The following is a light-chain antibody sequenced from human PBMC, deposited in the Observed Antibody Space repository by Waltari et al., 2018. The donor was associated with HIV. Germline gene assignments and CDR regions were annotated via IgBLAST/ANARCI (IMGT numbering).Light chain of an antibody. CDR3: QQYNKWPPWT. CDR1: QSVSNI. J-gene: IGKJ1*01. Sequence: VMTQSPATLSVYPGERATLSCRAVQSVSNILAWYQQKPGQAPRLLIYGASTRATGIPARFSGSGSWTEFTLTISSLQSEDSAVYYCQQYNKWPPWTFGQGTKVEIK. CDR2: GAS. V-gene: IGKV3-15*01.